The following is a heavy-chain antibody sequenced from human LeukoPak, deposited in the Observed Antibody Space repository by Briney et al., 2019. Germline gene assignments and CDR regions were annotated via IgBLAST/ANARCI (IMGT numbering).Heavy chain of an antibody. D-gene: IGHD2-15*01. J-gene: IGHJ6*04. CDR2: INPSGGST. CDR3: ARDLQQVVAATLSYYYYGMDV. CDR1: GYTFTGYY. V-gene: IGHV1-46*01. Sequence: GASVKVSCKASGYTFTGYYMHWVRQAPGQGLEWMGIINPSGGSTSYAQKFQGRVTMTRDTSTSTVYMELSSLRSEDTAVYYCARDLQQVVAATLSYYYYGMDVWGKGTTVTVSS.